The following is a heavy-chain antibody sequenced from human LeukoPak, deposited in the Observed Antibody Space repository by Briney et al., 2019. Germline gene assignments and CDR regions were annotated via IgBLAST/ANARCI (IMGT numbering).Heavy chain of an antibody. Sequence: PSETLSLTCAVYGGSFSGYYWSWIRQPPGKGLEWIGEINHSGSTNYNPSLKRRVTISVDTSKNQFSLKLSSVTAADTAVYYCARGVAVAGRNNWFDPWGQGTLVTVSS. V-gene: IGHV4-34*01. CDR2: INHSGST. CDR1: GGSFSGYY. D-gene: IGHD6-19*01. J-gene: IGHJ5*02. CDR3: ARGVAVAGRNNWFDP.